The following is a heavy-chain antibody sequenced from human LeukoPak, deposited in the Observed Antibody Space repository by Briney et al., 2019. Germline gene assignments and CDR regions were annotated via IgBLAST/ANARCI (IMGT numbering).Heavy chain of an antibody. CDR2: ISYDGSNR. V-gene: IGHV3-30-3*01. J-gene: IGHJ6*02. CDR3: ARVTIPWAYYYYYGMDV. D-gene: IGHD3-16*01. CDR1: GFTFSSYA. Sequence: GRSLRLSCAASGFTFSSYAMHWVRQAPGKGLEWVAVISYDGSNRYYADSVKGRFTISRDNSKNTLYLQMNSLRAEDTAVDYCARVTIPWAYYYYYGMDVWGQGTTVTVSS.